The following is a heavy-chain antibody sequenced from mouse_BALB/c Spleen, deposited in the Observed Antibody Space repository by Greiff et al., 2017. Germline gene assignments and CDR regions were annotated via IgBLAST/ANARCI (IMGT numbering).Heavy chain of an antibody. CDR2: IRLKSNNYAT. D-gene: IGHD2-4*01. V-gene: IGHV6-6*02. CDR3: TRPTYYDYDYAMDY. J-gene: IGHJ4*01. Sequence: EVQGVESGGGLVQPGGSMKLSCVASGFTFSNYWMNWVRQSPEKGLEWVAEIRLKSNNYATHYAESVKGRFTISRDDSKSSVYLQMNNLRAEDTGIYYCTRPTYYDYDYAMDYWGQGTSVTVSS. CDR1: GFTFSNYW.